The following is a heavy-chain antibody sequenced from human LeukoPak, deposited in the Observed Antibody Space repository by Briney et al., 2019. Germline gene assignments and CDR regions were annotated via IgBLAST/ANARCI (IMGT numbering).Heavy chain of an antibody. D-gene: IGHD3-9*01. CDR3: ARARYVNSFYAFDI. V-gene: IGHV4-59*01. CDR2: LSKSGNT. J-gene: IGHJ3*02. CDR1: GGSISSYY. Sequence: SETLSLTCTVSGGSISSYYWSWIPLPPGKGLEWIGYLSKSGNTNYSPSLKSRVTIFGDTSKNQFLLKLSSVTAADTAVYYCARARYVNSFYAFDIWGQGTLVTVSS.